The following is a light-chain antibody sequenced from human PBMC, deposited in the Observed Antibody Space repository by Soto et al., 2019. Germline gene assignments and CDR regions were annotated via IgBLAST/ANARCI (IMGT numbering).Light chain of an antibody. CDR1: TSNIGNNY. CDR3: GTWDNSLSGCV. J-gene: IGLJ3*02. CDR2: DNN. Sequence: QSVLTQPPSVSAAPGQKVTISCSGSTSNIGNNYVSWYQQFPGTAPKLLIIDNNKRPSGIPDRFSGSRSGTSASLDITGLQTGDEADYYCGTWDNSLSGCVFGGGTKFTVL. V-gene: IGLV1-51*01.